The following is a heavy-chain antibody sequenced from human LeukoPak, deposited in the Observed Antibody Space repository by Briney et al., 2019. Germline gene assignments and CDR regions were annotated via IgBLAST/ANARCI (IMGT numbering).Heavy chain of an antibody. CDR1: GYTLTSYY. J-gene: IGHJ3*02. D-gene: IGHD3-22*01. CDR2: INPSGGST. Sequence: GASVKVSCKASGYTLTSYYMHWVRQAPGQGLEWMGIINPSGGSTSYAQKFQGRVTMTRDTSTSTVYMELSSLRSEDTAVYYCARDGGPEYYYDTEHDAFDIWGQGTMVTVSS. CDR3: ARDGGPEYYYDTEHDAFDI. V-gene: IGHV1-46*01.